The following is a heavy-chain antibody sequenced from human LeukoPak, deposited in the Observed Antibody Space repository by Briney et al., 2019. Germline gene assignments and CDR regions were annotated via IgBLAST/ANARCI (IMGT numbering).Heavy chain of an antibody. CDR2: IKQGGNTK. CDR3: VRGPSFGDFVDYLDS. Sequence: PGGSLRLSCAASGFTFSSHLMTWVRLAPGKGLEWVAHIKQGGNTKHYVSSVKGRFTISRDDAQTTLYLQMNSLRDDDTAVYYCVRGPSFGDFVDYLDSWGQGTRVTVSS. V-gene: IGHV3-7*01. J-gene: IGHJ4*02. CDR1: GFTFSSHL. D-gene: IGHD4-17*01.